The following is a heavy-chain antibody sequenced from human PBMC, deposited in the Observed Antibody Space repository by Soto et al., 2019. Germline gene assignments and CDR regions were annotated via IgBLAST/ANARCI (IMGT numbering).Heavy chain of an antibody. V-gene: IGHV3-30*18. CDR2: ISYDGSNK. Sequence: QVQLVESGGGVVQPGRSLRLSCAASGFTFSSYGMHWVRQAPGKGLEWVAVISYDGSNKYYADSVKGRFTISRDNSKNTLYLQMNSLRAEDTAVYYCAKQGSSSWYEEYYFDYWGQGTLVTVSS. CDR3: AKQGSSSWYEEYYFDY. J-gene: IGHJ4*02. CDR1: GFTFSSYG. D-gene: IGHD6-13*01.